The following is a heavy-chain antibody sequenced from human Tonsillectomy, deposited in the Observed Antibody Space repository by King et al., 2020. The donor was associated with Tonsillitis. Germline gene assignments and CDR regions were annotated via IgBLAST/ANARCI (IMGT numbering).Heavy chain of an antibody. D-gene: IGHD3/OR15-3a*01. CDR3: ARGNVMMVFVLDDY. CDR1: GYTFSDSY. V-gene: IGHV1-2*02. CDR2: VNPVGGGT. Sequence: QLVQSGAEVKKPGASVKVSCKTSGYTFSDSYIHWVRQAPGQGLEWMGWVNPVGGGTYYEQKFQARVTMTRDTSITTAYMELTSLTSDDTAVYFCARGNVMMVFVLDDYWGQGTQITVSS. J-gene: IGHJ4*02.